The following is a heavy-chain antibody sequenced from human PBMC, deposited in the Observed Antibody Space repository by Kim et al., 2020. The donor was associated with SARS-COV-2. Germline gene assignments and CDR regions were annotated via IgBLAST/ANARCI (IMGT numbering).Heavy chain of an antibody. V-gene: IGHV3-53*04. Sequence: GGSLRLSCAASGFTVSSNYMSWVRQAPGKGLEWVSVIYSGGSTYYADSVKGRFTISRHNSKNTLYLQMNSLRAEDTAVYYCARDRGWGCIVGASGGVCGMDVWGQGTTVTVSS. CDR1: GFTVSSNY. CDR3: ARDRGWGCIVGASGGVCGMDV. D-gene: IGHD1-26*01. J-gene: IGHJ6*02. CDR2: IYSGGST.